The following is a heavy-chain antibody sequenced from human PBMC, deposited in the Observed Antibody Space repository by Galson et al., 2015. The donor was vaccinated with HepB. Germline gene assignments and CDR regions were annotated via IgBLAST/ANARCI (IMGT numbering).Heavy chain of an antibody. Sequence: SVKVSCKASGDSFSIYAMSWVRQAPGQGLEWMGGISPILGIPNYAQKFQDRVTITADKSTGTAFMELSSLRSEDTAVYYCARADDFLSGSRDADTSRWFVSWGQGTLVIVSS. CDR3: ARADDFLSGSRDADTSRWFVS. CDR1: GDSFSIYA. V-gene: IGHV1-69*10. J-gene: IGHJ5*01. CDR2: ISPILGIP. D-gene: IGHD3-3*01.